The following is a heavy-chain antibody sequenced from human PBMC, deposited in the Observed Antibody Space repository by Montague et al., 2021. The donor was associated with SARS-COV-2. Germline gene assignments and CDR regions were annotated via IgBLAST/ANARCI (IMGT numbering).Heavy chain of an antibody. D-gene: IGHD4-17*01. Sequence: SETLSLTCIVSGSSVRSYYWSWIRQPPGKGLEWIGYIYDSGSTNXNPSLKSRVTISVDTSKNQFSLKLSSVTAADTAVYYCARENTVTTFGGPYYIDCWGQGTLVTVSA. J-gene: IGHJ4*02. V-gene: IGHV4-59*02. CDR2: IYDSGST. CDR1: GSSVRSYY. CDR3: ARENTVTTFGGPYYIDC.